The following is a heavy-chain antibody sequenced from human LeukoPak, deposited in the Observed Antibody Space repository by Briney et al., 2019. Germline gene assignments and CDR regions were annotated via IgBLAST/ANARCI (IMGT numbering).Heavy chain of an antibody. J-gene: IGHJ4*02. Sequence: PSETLSLTCTVSGGSISSYYWSWIRQPPGKGLEWIGFIYYSGSTNYNPSLKSRVTISVDTSKNQFSLKLSSVTAADTAVYYCAGGVRSSWYGDFDYWGQGTLVTVSS. CDR3: AGGVRSSWYGDFDY. CDR2: IYYSGST. D-gene: IGHD6-13*01. V-gene: IGHV4-59*01. CDR1: GGSISSYY.